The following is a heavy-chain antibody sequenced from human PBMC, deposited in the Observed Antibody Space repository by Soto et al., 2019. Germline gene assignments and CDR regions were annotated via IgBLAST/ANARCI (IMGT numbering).Heavy chain of an antibody. D-gene: IGHD2-2*01. V-gene: IGHV4-39*01. CDR3: ARQAGYQLPFPPLRYYYYYMDV. CDR1: GGSISSSSYY. Sequence: QLQLQESGPGLVKPSETLSLTCTVSGGSISSSSYYWGWIRQPPGKGLEWIGSIYYSGSTYYNPSLKSRVTISVDTSKNQYSLKLSSVTAADTAVYYCARQAGYQLPFPPLRYYYYYMDVWGKGTTVTVSS. J-gene: IGHJ6*03. CDR2: IYYSGST.